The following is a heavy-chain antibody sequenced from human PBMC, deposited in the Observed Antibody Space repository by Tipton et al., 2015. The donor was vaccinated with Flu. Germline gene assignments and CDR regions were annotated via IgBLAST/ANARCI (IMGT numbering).Heavy chain of an antibody. CDR1: GLSVSSNY. CDR3: ASRRGGDYPYFDY. V-gene: IGHV3-53*01. J-gene: IGHJ4*02. CDR2: IYSGGST. Sequence: QLVQSGGGLIQPGGSLRLSCAASGLSVSSNYMSWVRQAPGKGLEWVSVIYSGGSTYYADSVKGRFTISRDNSKLYLQMNSLRAEDTAVYYCASRRGGDYPYFDYWGQGTLVTVSS. D-gene: IGHD4-17*01.